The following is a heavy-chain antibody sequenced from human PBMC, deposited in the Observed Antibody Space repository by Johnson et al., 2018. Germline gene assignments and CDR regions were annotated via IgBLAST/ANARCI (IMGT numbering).Heavy chain of an antibody. CDR3: ARDVGWFDGFDI. CDR1: GFTFSTYL. D-gene: IGHD3-3*01. J-gene: IGHJ3*02. V-gene: IGHV3-74*01. CDR2: TNSDGSST. Sequence: VQLVQSGGGLVQPGGSLRLSCAVSGFTFSTYLMHWVRQAPGKGLVWVSRTNSDGSSTDYADAARGRFTISRDNDKNTLYLQMNSLRAEDTAVDCCARDVGWFDGFDIWGQGTMVNVSS.